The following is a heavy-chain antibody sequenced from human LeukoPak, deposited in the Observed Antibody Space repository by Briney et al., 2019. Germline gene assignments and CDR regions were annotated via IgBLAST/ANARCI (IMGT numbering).Heavy chain of an antibody. Sequence: SVKVSCKASGGTFSSYAISWVRQAPGQGLEWMGGIIPIFGTANYAQKFQGRVTITTDESTSTAYMELSSLRSEDTAVYYCARTLGYCSSTSCFAFDIWGQGTMVTVSS. J-gene: IGHJ3*02. CDR3: ARTLGYCSSTSCFAFDI. D-gene: IGHD2-2*01. CDR1: GGTFSSYA. V-gene: IGHV1-69*05. CDR2: IIPIFGTA.